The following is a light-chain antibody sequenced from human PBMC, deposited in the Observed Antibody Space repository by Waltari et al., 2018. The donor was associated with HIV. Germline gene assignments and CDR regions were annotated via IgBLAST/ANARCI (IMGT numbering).Light chain of an antibody. CDR3: SSYTSGSAVL. Sequence: QSALTQPASVSGSPGQSITISCTGSSSDVGAYNYVSWYQQHPVKAPKLIIYEVSNRPSGVSNRFSGSKSGSTASLTISWLQAEDEADYYCSSYTSGSAVLFGGGTKVTVL. CDR2: EVS. J-gene: IGLJ2*01. V-gene: IGLV2-14*01. CDR1: SSDVGAYNY.